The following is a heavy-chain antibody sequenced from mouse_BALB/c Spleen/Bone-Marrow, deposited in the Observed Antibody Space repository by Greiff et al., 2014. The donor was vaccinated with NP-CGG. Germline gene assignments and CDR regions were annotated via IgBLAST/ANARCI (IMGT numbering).Heavy chain of an antibody. CDR3: ARFNYRYGFDY. CDR2: INPNNGGT. V-gene: IGHV1-18*01. Sequence: VQLKQSGPELVKPGASVKIPCKASGYTFTDYNMGWVKQSHGKSLEWIGDINPNNGGTIYNQKFKGKATLTVDKSSSTAYMELRSLTSEDTAVYYCARFNYRYGFDYWGQGTTLTVSS. CDR1: GYTFTDYN. J-gene: IGHJ2*01. D-gene: IGHD2-14*01.